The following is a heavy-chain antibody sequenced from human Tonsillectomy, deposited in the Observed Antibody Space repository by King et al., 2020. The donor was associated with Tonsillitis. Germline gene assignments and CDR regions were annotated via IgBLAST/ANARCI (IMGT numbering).Heavy chain of an antibody. CDR2: IYYSGST. CDR1: GGSISSYY. CDR3: ARGPSEAACNGFDY. D-gene: IGHD6-13*01. Sequence: VQLQESGPGLVKPSETLSLTCTVSGGSISSYYWSWIRQPPGKGLEWIGYIYYSGSTNYNPSLKSRVTISVDTSKNQFSLKLSSVTAADTAVYYCARGPSEAACNGFDYWGQGTLVTVSS. J-gene: IGHJ4*02. V-gene: IGHV4-59*01.